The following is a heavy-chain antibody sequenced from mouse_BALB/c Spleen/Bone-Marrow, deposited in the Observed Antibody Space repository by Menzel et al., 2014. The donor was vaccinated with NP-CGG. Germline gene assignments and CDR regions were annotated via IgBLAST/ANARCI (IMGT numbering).Heavy chain of an antibody. CDR2: ISNGGGST. V-gene: IGHV5-12-2*01. D-gene: IGHD3-1*01. Sequence: EVHLVESGGGLVQPGGSLKLSCAASGFTFSSYTVSWVRQTPEKRLEWVAYISNGGGSTYYPDTVKGRFTISRDNAKNTLYLQMSSLKSGDTAMYYCARQLGLRWAMDYWGQGTSVTVSS. CDR3: ARQLGLRWAMDY. J-gene: IGHJ4*01. CDR1: GFTFSSYT.